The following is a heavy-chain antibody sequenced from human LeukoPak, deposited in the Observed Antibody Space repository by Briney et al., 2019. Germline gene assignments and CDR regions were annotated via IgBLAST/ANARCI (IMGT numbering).Heavy chain of an antibody. V-gene: IGHV4-34*01. D-gene: IGHD6-6*01. J-gene: IGHJ4*02. CDR1: GGSFSGYY. CDR3: ARKMGSSGYYFDY. Sequence: SETLSLTCAVYGGSFSGYYWSWIRQPPGKGLEWIGEINHSGSTNYNLSLKSRVTISVDTSKNQFSLKLSSVTAADTAVYYCARKMGSSGYYFDYWGQGTLVTVSS. CDR2: INHSGST.